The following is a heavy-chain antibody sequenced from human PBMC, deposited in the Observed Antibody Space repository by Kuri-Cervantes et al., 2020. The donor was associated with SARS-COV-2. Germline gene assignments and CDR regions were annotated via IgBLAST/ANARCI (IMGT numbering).Heavy chain of an antibody. J-gene: IGHJ3*01. V-gene: IGHV3-53*05. CDR2: IYNGGST. CDR1: GFTLRRNY. Sequence: GESLKISCAASGFTLRRNYMSWVRQAPGKGLEWVSVIYNGGSTYYADAVRGRFTISRDNSKNTLCLQMNSLRAEDTAVYYCARDFAFCTGGRCYTEEWDAFALWGQGTMVTVSS. D-gene: IGHD2-15*01. CDR3: ARDFAFCTGGRCYTEEWDAFAL.